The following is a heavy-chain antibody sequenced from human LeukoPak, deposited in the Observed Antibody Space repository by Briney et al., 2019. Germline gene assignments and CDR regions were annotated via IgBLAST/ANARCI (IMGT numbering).Heavy chain of an antibody. V-gene: IGHV4-30-2*01. CDR2: IYHSGST. J-gene: IGHJ3*02. CDR1: GGSISSNGYS. CDR3: ARQSGGDAFDI. D-gene: IGHD1-26*01. Sequence: SETLSLTCAVSGGSISSNGYSWSWIRQPPGKGLEWIGYIYHSGSTYYNPSLKSRVTISVDRSKNQFSLKLSSVTAADTAVYYCARQSGGDAFDIWGQGTMVTVSS.